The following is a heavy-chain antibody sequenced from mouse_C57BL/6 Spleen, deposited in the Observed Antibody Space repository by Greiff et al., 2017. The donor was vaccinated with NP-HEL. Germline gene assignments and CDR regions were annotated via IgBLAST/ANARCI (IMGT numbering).Heavy chain of an antibody. V-gene: IGHV3-6*01. CDR3: AREGFLYAMDY. CDR2: ISYDGSN. J-gene: IGHJ4*01. Sequence: EVQLQQSGPGLVKPSQSLSLTCSVTGYSITSGYYWNWIRQFPGNKLEWMGYISYDGSNNYNPSLNNRISNTRDPSKNQFFLKLNSVTTEDTATYYCAREGFLYAMDYWGQGTSVTVSS. CDR1: GYSITSGYY.